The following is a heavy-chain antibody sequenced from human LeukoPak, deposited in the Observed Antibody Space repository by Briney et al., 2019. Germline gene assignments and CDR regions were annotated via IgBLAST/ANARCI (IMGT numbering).Heavy chain of an antibody. CDR2: ISAYNGNT. CDR3: ASSFPSGTIAAATTRLDLGTFDI. J-gene: IGHJ3*02. Sequence: GASVKVSCKASGYTFTSYGISWVRQAPGQGLEWMGWISAYNGNTNYAQKLRGRVTMTTDTSTSTAYMELRSLRSDDTAVYYCASSFPSGTIAAATTRLDLGTFDIWGQGTMVTVSS. V-gene: IGHV1-18*01. D-gene: IGHD6-13*01. CDR1: GYTFTSYG.